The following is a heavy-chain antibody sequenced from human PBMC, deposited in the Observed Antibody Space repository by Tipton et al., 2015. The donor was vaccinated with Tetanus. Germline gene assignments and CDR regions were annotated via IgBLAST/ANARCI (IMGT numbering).Heavy chain of an antibody. V-gene: IGHV4-39*07. D-gene: IGHD2-2*01. CDR1: GGSISSGTYY. CDR3: ARGSSVWSWYMQH. J-gene: IGHJ1*01. CDR2: IYFSGST. Sequence: TLSLTCTVSGGSISSGTYYWGWIRQPPGKGLEWIGSIYFSGSTYYNPSLKSRVTISGDTSKNQFSLKLSSVTPADTAVYYCARGSSVWSWYMQHWGQGTLVTVSS.